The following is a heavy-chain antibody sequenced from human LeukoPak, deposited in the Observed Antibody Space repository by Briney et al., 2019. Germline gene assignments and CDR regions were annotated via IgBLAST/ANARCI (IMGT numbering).Heavy chain of an antibody. V-gene: IGHV4-39*02. Sequence: TSETLSLTCSVSGASISSSTYYWGWIRQPPGKGLEWIGAIYYTGTTYYNPPLRSRVTISVDTSKNHFSLKLSSVTAADTALYYCASAPRQGSIGGLDYWGQGTLVTVSS. CDR2: IYYTGTT. D-gene: IGHD3-16*01. CDR3: ASAPRQGSIGGLDY. CDR1: GASISSSTYY. J-gene: IGHJ4*02.